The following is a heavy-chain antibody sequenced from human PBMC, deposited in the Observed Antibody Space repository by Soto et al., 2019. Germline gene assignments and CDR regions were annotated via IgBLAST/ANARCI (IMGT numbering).Heavy chain of an antibody. Sequence: ASVKVSCKASGYTFTDHYIHWVRQAPGQGLEWMGWVNPKSGFTNYAQNFQGRVAMTSDTSISTAYMELSSLRSDDTAVYYCATRTGHWGQGTLVTVSS. V-gene: IGHV1-2*02. CDR2: VNPKSGFT. CDR1: GYTFTDHY. CDR3: ATRTGH. J-gene: IGHJ4*02.